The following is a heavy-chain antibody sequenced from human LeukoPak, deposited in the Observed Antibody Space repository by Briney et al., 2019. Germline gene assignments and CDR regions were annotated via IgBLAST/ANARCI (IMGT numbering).Heavy chain of an antibody. D-gene: IGHD5-18*01. CDR3: AAGRPYSLLDY. V-gene: IGHV1-24*01. J-gene: IGHJ4*02. CDR2: FDVIDGET. CDR1: GSSLTQLS. Sequence: GASVKVSCTVSGSSLTQLSLYWVRQAPGKGLEWMGGFDVIDGETFYAQKFQRRVTITEDSSTDTAYMELSSLRSDDTAFYYCAAGRPYSLLDYWGQGTLLTVSS.